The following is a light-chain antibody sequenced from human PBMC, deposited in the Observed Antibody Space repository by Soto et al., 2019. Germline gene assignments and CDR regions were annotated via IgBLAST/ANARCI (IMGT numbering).Light chain of an antibody. CDR2: DAS. CDR1: QSIGST. Sequence: EIVMTQSPATLSVSPGERATLSCRASQSIGSTLAWYQQKPGQAPRLLIYDASTRATGIPVRFSGSGSGTTFTLTLNSLQSEDFTFYYCQQYNNWPFAFGPGTKVDIK. CDR3: QQYNNWPFA. J-gene: IGKJ3*01. V-gene: IGKV3-15*01.